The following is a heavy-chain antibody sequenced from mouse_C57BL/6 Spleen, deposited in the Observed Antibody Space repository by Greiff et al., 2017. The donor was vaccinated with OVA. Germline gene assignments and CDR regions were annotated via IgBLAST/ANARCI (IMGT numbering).Heavy chain of an antibody. CDR3: TTRISSYY. Sequence: VQLKQSGAELVRPGASVKLSCTASGFNIKDDYMHWVKQRPEQDLEWIGWIDPENVDTEYDSKYQGKATITADTSSNKAYLQLSSLTSEDTAVYYCTTRISSYYWFQGTTLTVSS. CDR2: IDPENVDT. J-gene: IGHJ2*01. CDR1: GFNIKDDY. V-gene: IGHV14-4*01.